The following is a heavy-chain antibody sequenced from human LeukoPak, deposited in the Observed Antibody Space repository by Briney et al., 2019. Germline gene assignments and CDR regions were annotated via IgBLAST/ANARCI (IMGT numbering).Heavy chain of an antibody. D-gene: IGHD3-22*01. CDR1: GFTFSSYA. Sequence: GGSLRLSCAASGFTFSSYAMSWVRQAPGKGLEWVSAISGSGGSTYYADPVKGRFTISRDNSKNTLYLQMNSLRAEDTAVYYCAKNPPVPMILCYFDYWGQGTLVTVSS. CDR2: ISGSGGST. V-gene: IGHV3-23*01. J-gene: IGHJ4*02. CDR3: AKNPPVPMILCYFDY.